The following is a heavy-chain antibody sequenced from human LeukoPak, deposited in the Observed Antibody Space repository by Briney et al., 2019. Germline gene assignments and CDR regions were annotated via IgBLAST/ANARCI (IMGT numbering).Heavy chain of an antibody. CDR1: GFTFSNAW. J-gene: IGHJ4*02. Sequence: GGSLRLSCAASGFTFSNAWMSWVRQAPGKGLEWVGRIKSKTDGGTTDYAAPVKGRFTISRDDSKNTLYLQMNSLRAEDTAVYYCARAESIVATIDYWGQGTLVTVSS. CDR3: ARAESIVATIDY. V-gene: IGHV3-15*01. D-gene: IGHD5-12*01. CDR2: IKSKTDGGTT.